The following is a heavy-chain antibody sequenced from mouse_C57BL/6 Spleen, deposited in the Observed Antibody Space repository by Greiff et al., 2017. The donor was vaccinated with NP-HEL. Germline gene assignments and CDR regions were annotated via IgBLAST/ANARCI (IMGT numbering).Heavy chain of an antibody. J-gene: IGHJ1*03. CDR1: GYTFTDYN. V-gene: IGHV1-18*01. CDR3: AREPHYGSPWYFDV. Sequence: EVQLQQSGPELVKPGASVKIPCKASGYTFTDYNMDWVKQSHGKSLEWIGDINPNNGGTIYNQKFKGKATLTVDKSSSTAYMELRSLTSEDTAVYYCAREPHYGSPWYFDVWGTGTTVTVSS. D-gene: IGHD1-1*01. CDR2: INPNNGGT.